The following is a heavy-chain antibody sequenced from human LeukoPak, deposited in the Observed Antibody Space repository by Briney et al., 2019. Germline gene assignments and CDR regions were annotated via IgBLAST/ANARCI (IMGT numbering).Heavy chain of an antibody. V-gene: IGHV3-30*02. CDR3: AKDYKSDGGNSYDDY. J-gene: IGHJ4*02. CDR2: IRYDGSHK. CDR1: GFSFSSYG. Sequence: PGGSLRLSCAASGFSFSSYGMHWVRQAPGKGLEWVAFIRYDGSHKYFADSVKGRFTISRDNSKNTLYLQMNSLRAEDTARYYCAKDYKSDGGNSYDDYWGQGTLVTVSS. D-gene: IGHD4-23*01.